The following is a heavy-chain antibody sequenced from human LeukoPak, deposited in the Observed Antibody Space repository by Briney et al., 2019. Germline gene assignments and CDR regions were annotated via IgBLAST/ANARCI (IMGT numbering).Heavy chain of an antibody. CDR2: IYYSGST. Sequence: PSETLSLTCTVSGGSISSYYWSWIRQPPGKGLEWIGYIYYSGSTNYNPSLKSRVTISVDTSKNQFSLKLSSVTAADTAVYYCARGGVFFTGRMDVWGQGTTVTVSS. J-gene: IGHJ6*02. CDR1: GGSISSYY. D-gene: IGHD1-14*01. CDR3: ARGGVFFTGRMDV. V-gene: IGHV4-59*01.